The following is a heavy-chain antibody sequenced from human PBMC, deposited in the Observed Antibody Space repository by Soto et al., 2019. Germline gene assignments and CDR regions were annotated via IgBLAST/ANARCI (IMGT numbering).Heavy chain of an antibody. CDR3: ARDDFWSGYYKVVIDY. Sequence: ASVKVSCKASGYTFTSYAMHWVRQAPGQRLEWMGWINAGNGNTKYSQKFQGRVTITRDTSASTAYMELSSLRSEDTAVYYCARDDFWSGYYKVVIDYWGQGNLVTVSS. CDR2: INAGNGNT. CDR1: GYTFTSYA. D-gene: IGHD3-3*01. V-gene: IGHV1-3*01. J-gene: IGHJ4*02.